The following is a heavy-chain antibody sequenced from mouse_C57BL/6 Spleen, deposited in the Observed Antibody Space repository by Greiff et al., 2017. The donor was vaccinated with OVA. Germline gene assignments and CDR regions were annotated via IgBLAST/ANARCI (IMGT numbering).Heavy chain of an antibody. CDR1: GFTFSSYA. Sequence: EVKLEESGGGLVKPGGSLKLSCAASGFTFSSYAMSWVRQTPEKRLEWVAPISDGGSYTYYPDNVKGRFTISRDNAKNNLYLQMSHLKSENTARYYCARDGDDYDGFAYWGQGTLVTVSA. J-gene: IGHJ3*01. D-gene: IGHD2-4*01. CDR2: ISDGGSYT. CDR3: ARDGDDYDGFAY. V-gene: IGHV5-4*01.